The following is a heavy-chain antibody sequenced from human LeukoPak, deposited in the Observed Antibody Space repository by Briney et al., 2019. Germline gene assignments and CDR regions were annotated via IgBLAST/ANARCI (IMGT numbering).Heavy chain of an antibody. D-gene: IGHD1-14*01. CDR3: AKSGGTQMDFDY. CDR2: ISGSGGST. Sequence: GGSLRLSFAASGFTFSSYAMSWVRQAPGKGLEWVSGISGSGGSTYYADSVKGRFTISRDNSNNTLYLQMNSLRAEDTAVYYCAKSGGTQMDFDYWGLGTLVTASS. CDR1: GFTFSSYA. V-gene: IGHV3-23*01. J-gene: IGHJ4*02.